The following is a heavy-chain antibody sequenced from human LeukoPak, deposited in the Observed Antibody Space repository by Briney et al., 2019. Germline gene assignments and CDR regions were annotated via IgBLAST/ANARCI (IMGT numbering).Heavy chain of an antibody. J-gene: IGHJ6*02. D-gene: IGHD3-3*01. V-gene: IGHV1-2*02. CDR2: INPNSGGT. CDR3: ARDITPVYYDFWSGYSDYYYGMDV. Sequence: ASVKVSCKASGHTFTGYYMHWVRQAPGQGLEWMGWINPNSGGTNYAQKFQGRVTMTRDTSISTAYMELSRLRSDDTAVYYCARDITPVYYDFWSGYSDYYYGMDVWGQGTTVTVSS. CDR1: GHTFTGYY.